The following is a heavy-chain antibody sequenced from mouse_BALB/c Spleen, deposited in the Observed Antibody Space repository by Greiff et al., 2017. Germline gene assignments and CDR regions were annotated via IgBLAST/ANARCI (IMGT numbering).Heavy chain of an antibody. D-gene: IGHD2-3*01. Sequence: EVKLMESGPELVKPGASVKISCKASGYTFTDYNMHWVKQSHGKSLEWIGYIYPYNGGTGYNQKFKSKATLTVDNSSSTAYMELRSLTSEDSAVYYCAYDGYLYYYAMDYWGQGTSVTVSS. J-gene: IGHJ4*01. CDR3: AYDGYLYYYAMDY. V-gene: IGHV1S29*02. CDR2: IYPYNGGT. CDR1: GYTFTDYN.